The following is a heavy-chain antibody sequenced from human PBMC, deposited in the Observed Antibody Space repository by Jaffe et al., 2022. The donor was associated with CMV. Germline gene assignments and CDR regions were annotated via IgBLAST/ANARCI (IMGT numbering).Heavy chain of an antibody. J-gene: IGHJ3*02. CDR1: GFTVSSNY. CDR3: ARANDYGDLADAFDI. D-gene: IGHD4-17*01. V-gene: IGHV3-53*02. Sequence: EVQLVETGGGLIQPGGSLRLSCAASGFTVSSNYMSWVRQAPGKGLEWVSVIYSGGSTYYADSVKGRFTISRDNSKNTLYLQMNSLRAEDTAVYYCARANDYGDLADAFDIWGQGTMVTVSS. CDR2: IYSGGST.